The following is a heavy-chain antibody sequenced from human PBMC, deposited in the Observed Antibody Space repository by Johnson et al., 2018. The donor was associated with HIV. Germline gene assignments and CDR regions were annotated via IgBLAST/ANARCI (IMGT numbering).Heavy chain of an antibody. CDR1: GFSVSRNH. Sequence: VQLVESGGGLVQPGGSLRLSCGASGFSVSRNHMNWVRQVPGKGLEWVSVIYSSGSTYYADSVKGRFTFSRDNSKNTVYLQINSLRAEDTAVYYCAIPYYYDSGGYQWGQGTMVTVSS. CDR2: IYSSGST. CDR3: AIPYYYDSGGYQ. J-gene: IGHJ3*01. D-gene: IGHD3-22*01. V-gene: IGHV3-66*01.